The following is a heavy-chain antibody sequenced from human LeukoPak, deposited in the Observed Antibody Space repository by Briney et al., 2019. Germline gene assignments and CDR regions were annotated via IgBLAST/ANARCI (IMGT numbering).Heavy chain of an antibody. J-gene: IGHJ4*01. V-gene: IGHV3-21*01. CDR3: AKVADYGDYAPLGH. D-gene: IGHD4-17*01. CDR2: ITTTSDYI. CDR1: GFSFSSYA. Sequence: GGSLRLSCAASGFSFSSYAMTWVRQAPGKGLQWVSSITTTSDYIYYSDSVEGRFTISRDNAKNSLYLQMNSLRAEDTAVYYCAKVADYGDYAPLGHWGQGTLVTVSS.